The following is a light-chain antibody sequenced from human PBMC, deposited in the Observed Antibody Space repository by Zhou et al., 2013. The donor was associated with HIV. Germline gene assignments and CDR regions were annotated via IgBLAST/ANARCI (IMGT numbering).Light chain of an antibody. V-gene: IGKV1D-13*01. CDR2: DAS. J-gene: IGKJ4*01. CDR3: QQFYNLPLT. Sequence: AIQLTQSPSSLSASVGDTVTLTCRASQGITNTLAWYQHTPGQPPKLLIYDASTLETGVPSRFSGSGSGTDFTLTITGLQPEDFATYSCQQFYNLPLTFGGGPRVDI. CDR1: QGITNT.